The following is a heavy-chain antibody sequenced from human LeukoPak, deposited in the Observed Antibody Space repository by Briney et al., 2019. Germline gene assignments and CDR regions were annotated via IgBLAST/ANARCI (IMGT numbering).Heavy chain of an antibody. Sequence: SGTLSLTCAVSGGSISSSNWWRWVRQPPGKGLEWIGEIYHSGSTNYNPSLKSRVTISVDKSKSQFSLKLSSVTAADTAVYYCAKNYDILTGYSHWGQGTLVTVSS. CDR2: IYHSGST. CDR3: AKNYDILTGYSH. D-gene: IGHD3-9*01. J-gene: IGHJ1*01. V-gene: IGHV4-4*02. CDR1: GGSISSSNW.